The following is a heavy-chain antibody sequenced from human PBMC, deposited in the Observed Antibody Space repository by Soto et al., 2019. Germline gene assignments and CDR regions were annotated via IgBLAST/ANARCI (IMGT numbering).Heavy chain of an antibody. CDR2: IDDSGTKT. J-gene: IGHJ4*02. V-gene: IGHV3-23*01. CDR1: GFTFTTYA. Sequence: EVQLLESGGGVVQSGGSMRLSCAAFGFTFTTYAMSWVRQAPGKGLEWVSTIDDSGTKTYYADSVRGRVTISRDNSKSTLYLQLNSLRAEDTAVYYCAKRGSRYFDYWGQGTLVTVSS. CDR3: AKRGSRYFDY.